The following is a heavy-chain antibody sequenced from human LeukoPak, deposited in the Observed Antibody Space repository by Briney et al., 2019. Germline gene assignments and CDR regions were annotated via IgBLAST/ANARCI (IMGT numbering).Heavy chain of an antibody. CDR2: IFYSGST. V-gene: IGHV4-59*12. J-gene: IGHJ5*02. CDR3: ARDRGYSNYGWFDP. Sequence: SETLSLTCTVSGGSISSYYWNWIRQPPGKGLEWIGYIFYSGSTNYNPSLKSRVTISVDTSKNQFSLKLSSVTAADTAVYYCARDRGYSNYGWFDPWGQGTLVTVSS. CDR1: GGSISSYY. D-gene: IGHD4-11*01.